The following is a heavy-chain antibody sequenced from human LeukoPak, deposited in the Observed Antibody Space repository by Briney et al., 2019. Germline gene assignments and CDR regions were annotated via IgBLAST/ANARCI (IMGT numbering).Heavy chain of an antibody. J-gene: IGHJ5*02. CDR2: IYHSGST. D-gene: IGHD1-7*01. CDR3: ARGSNWYSNWFDP. CDR1: GGSISSSNW. V-gene: IGHV4-4*02. Sequence: KTSGTLSLTCAVSGGSISSSNWWSWVRQPPGKGLEWIGEIYHSGSTNYNPSLKSRVTISVDKSKNQFSLKLSSVTAADTAVYYCARGSNWYSNWFDPWGQGTLVTVSS.